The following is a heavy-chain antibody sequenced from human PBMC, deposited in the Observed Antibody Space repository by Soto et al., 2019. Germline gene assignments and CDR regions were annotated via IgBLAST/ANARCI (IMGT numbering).Heavy chain of an antibody. CDR3: ARDPQRCSGSSCYLDP. CDR2: IYTSGST. Sequence: SETLSLTCTVSGGSISSYYWSWIRQPAGKGLEWIGRIYTSGSTNYNPSLKSRITMSVDTSKNQFSLKLSSVTAADTAVYYCARDPQRCSGSSCYLDPWGQGTLVTVSS. V-gene: IGHV4-4*07. CDR1: GGSISSYY. J-gene: IGHJ5*02. D-gene: IGHD2-15*01.